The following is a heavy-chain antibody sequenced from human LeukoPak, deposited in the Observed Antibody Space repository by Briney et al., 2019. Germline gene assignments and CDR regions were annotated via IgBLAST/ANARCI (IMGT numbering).Heavy chain of an antibody. J-gene: IGHJ1*01. D-gene: IGHD3-16*01. CDR1: GYAFTNYW. CDR3: ARHTGEGSHFQH. V-gene: IGHV5-51*01. CDR2: IYPGDSDT. Sequence: GESLKISCKASGYAFTNYWIGWVRQMPGKGLEWMGIIYPGDSDTRYSPSFRGQVIISADKSIRTAYLQWTSLKASDTAMYYCARHTGEGSHFQHWGQGSLVTVSS.